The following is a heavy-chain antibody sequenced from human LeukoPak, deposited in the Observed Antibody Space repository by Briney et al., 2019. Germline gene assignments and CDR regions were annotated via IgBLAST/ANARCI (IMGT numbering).Heavy chain of an antibody. V-gene: IGHV4-59*08. Sequence: SETLSLTCTVSGGSISSYYWSWIRQPPGKGLEWIGYIYDSGSTNYNPSLKSRVTISVDTSKNQFSLKLSSVTAADTAVYCCARHDPNDGLDYWGQGTLVTVSS. D-gene: IGHD5-24*01. CDR2: IYDSGST. J-gene: IGHJ4*02. CDR1: GGSISSYY. CDR3: ARHDPNDGLDY.